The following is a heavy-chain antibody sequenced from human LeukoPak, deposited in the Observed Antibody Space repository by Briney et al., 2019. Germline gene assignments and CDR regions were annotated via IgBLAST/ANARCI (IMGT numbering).Heavy chain of an antibody. J-gene: IGHJ5*02. D-gene: IGHD3-22*01. CDR2: IYYSGST. CDR1: GGSISSYY. CDR3: AREYDSSGYSFDP. V-gene: IGHV4-59*01. Sequence: KTSETLSLTCAVSGGSISSYYWSWIRQPPGKGLEWIGYIYYSGSTNYNPSLKSRVTISVDTSKNQFSLKLSSVTAADTAVYYCAREYDSSGYSFDPWGQGTLVTVSS.